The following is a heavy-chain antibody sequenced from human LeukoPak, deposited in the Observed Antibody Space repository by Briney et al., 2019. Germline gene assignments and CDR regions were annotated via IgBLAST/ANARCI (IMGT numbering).Heavy chain of an antibody. J-gene: IGHJ4*02. CDR3: ARHKTGGTYPLDY. V-gene: IGHV4-59*08. D-gene: IGHD1-26*01. CDR2: IHYSGST. Sequence: PSETLSLTCTVSGGSISSYYWSWIRQPPGKGLEWIGHIHYSGSTTYNPSLKSRVTISVDASKNQFSLKLSSVTAADTAVYYCARHKTGGTYPLDYWGQGTLVTVSS. CDR1: GGSISSYY.